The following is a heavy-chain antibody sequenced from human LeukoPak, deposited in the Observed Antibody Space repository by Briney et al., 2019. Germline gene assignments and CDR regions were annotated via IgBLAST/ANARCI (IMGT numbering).Heavy chain of an antibody. V-gene: IGHV4-34*01. Sequence: PSETLSLTCAVYGGSFSGYYWSWIRQPPGTGLEWIGYMSYSGRSYYNPSLKSRVTISVDASKKQFSLKMTSVTAADTAVYYCARYSGSNRWFDPWGQGTLVTVSS. CDR2: MSYSGRS. CDR1: GGSFSGYY. D-gene: IGHD1-26*01. CDR3: ARYSGSNRWFDP. J-gene: IGHJ5*02.